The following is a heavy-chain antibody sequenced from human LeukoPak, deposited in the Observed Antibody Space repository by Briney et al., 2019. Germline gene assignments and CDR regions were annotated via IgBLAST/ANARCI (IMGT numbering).Heavy chain of an antibody. CDR3: ARQFLVGSTFHAFDL. CDR2: IYYSGST. J-gene: IGHJ3*01. CDR1: GDSISSYY. D-gene: IGHD1-26*01. V-gene: IGHV4-59*01. Sequence: RPSETLSLTCTVSGDSISSYYWSWIRQPPGKGLEWIGYIYYSGSTKYNPSLKSRVTISIDTSKNQFSLKLTSVTAADTAVYFCARQFLVGSTFHAFDLWGQGTRVTVSS.